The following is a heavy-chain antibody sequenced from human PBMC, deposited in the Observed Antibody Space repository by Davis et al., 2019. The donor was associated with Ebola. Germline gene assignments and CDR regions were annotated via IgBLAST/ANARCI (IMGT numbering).Heavy chain of an antibody. J-gene: IGHJ3*02. CDR3: ARGSGGGGYSAAFDI. Sequence: GESLKISCAASGFTFNSYTMNWVRQAPGKGLEWVASISGGSAYIYYGDSVRGRFTISMDNARNSLYLQMNNLRVEDTAVYYRARGSGGGGYSAAFDIWGRGTMVTVSS. D-gene: IGHD5-18*01. V-gene: IGHV3-21*01. CDR1: GFTFNSYT. CDR2: ISGGSAYI.